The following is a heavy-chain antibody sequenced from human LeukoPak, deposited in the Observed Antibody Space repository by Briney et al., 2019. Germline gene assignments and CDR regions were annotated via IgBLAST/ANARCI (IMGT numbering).Heavy chain of an antibody. CDR2: IYSGGST. CDR1: GFTVSSNY. Sequence: GGSLRLSCAASGFTVSSNYMSWVRQAPGKGLGWVSVIYSGGSTYYADSVKGRFTISRDNSKNTLYLQMNSLRAEDTAVYYCARGREGLVIPYFDYWGQGTLVTVSS. CDR3: ARGREGLVIPYFDY. V-gene: IGHV3-66*02. J-gene: IGHJ4*02. D-gene: IGHD3/OR15-3a*01.